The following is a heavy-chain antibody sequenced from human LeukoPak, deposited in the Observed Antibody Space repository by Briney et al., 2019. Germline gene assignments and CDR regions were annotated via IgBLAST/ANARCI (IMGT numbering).Heavy chain of an antibody. CDR2: INHSGST. V-gene: IGHV4-34*01. CDR1: GGSFSGYY. D-gene: IGHD1-26*01. Sequence: SETLSLTCAVYGGSFSGYYWSWIRQPPGKGLEWIGEINHSGSTNYNPSLKSRVTISVGTSKNQFSLKLSSVTAADTAVYYCARVYSGSYLDVWGKGTTVTVSS. CDR3: ARVYSGSYLDV. J-gene: IGHJ6*03.